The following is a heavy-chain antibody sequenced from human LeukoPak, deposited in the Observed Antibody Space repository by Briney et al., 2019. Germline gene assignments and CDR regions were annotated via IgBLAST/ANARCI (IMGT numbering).Heavy chain of an antibody. CDR1: GFTFDDYA. CDR3: AKEYCSGGSCFGLDY. J-gene: IGHJ4*02. Sequence: PGGSLRLSCAASGFTFDDYAMHWVRQAPGKGLEWVSGISWNSGSIGYADSVKGRFTISRDNAKNSLYLQMNSLRAEDTALYYCAKEYCSGGSCFGLDYWGQGTLVTVSS. V-gene: IGHV3-9*01. D-gene: IGHD2-15*01. CDR2: ISWNSGSI.